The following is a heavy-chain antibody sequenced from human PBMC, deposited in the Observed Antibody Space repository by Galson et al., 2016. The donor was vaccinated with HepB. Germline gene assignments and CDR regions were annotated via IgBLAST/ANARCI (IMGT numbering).Heavy chain of an antibody. CDR1: GFTFSSYG. D-gene: IGHD2-8*01. CDR3: AKDSLVYAIDHYYGMDV. Sequence: SLRLSCAASGFTFSSYGMHWVRQAPGKGLAWVAFISYDGSNKKYADSVKGRFTISRDNSKKTLDLQMNSLRAEDTAVYYCAKDSLVYAIDHYYGMDVWGQGTTVTVSS. CDR2: ISYDGSNK. J-gene: IGHJ6*02. V-gene: IGHV3-30*18.